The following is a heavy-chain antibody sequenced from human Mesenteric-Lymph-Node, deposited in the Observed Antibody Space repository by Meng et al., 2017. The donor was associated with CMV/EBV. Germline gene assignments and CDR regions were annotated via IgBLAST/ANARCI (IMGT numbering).Heavy chain of an antibody. CDR3: AREGLGDCSSTSCYMAAGWFDP. CDR1: GFTFSTYS. D-gene: IGHD2-2*02. V-gene: IGHV3-48*04. CDR2: ISSSGSTI. J-gene: IGHJ5*02. Sequence: GESLKISCAASGFTFSTYSMNWVRQAPGKGLEWVSYISSSGSTIYYADSVKGRFTISRDNAKNSLYLQMNSLRAEDTAVYYCAREGLGDCSSTSCYMAAGWFDPWGQGTLVTVSS.